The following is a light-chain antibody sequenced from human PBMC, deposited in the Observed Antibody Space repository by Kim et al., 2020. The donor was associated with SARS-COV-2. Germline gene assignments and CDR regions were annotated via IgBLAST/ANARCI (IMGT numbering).Light chain of an antibody. CDR3: QSYDSSNHVV. CDR2: EDN. CDR1: RYSIAANY. J-gene: IGLJ2*01. V-gene: IGLV6-57*02. Sequence: KKVTISWHGSRYSIAANYVQWYQQRPGSAPTTVIYEDNQSPSGVPDRFSGSIDRSANSASLTISGLKTEDEADYYCQSYDSSNHVVFGGGTQLTVL.